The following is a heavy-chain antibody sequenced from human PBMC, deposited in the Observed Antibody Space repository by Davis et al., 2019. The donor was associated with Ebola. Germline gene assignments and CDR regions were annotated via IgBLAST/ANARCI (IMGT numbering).Heavy chain of an antibody. CDR3: ARHAGELDFDY. J-gene: IGHJ4*02. CDR1: GGSINNYF. Sequence: MPSETLSLTCTVSGGSINNYFWSWIRQPPGKGLEWIGEIYHSGSTNYNPSLKSRVTISVDKSKNQFSLKLSSVTAADTAVYYCARHAGELDFDYWGQGTLVTVSS. CDR2: IYHSGST. V-gene: IGHV4-59*08. D-gene: IGHD1-26*01.